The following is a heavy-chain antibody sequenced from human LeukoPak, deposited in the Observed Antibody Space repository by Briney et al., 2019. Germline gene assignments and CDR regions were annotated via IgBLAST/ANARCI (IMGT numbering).Heavy chain of an antibody. Sequence: SETLSPTCTVSGGSISSGGYYWSWIRQHPGKGLEWIGYIYYSGSTYYNPSLKSRVTISVDTSKNQFSLKLSSVTAADTAVYYCARVQLWPLDWFDPWGQGTLVTVSS. CDR1: GGSISSGGYY. J-gene: IGHJ5*02. V-gene: IGHV4-31*03. D-gene: IGHD5-18*01. CDR2: IYYSGST. CDR3: ARVQLWPLDWFDP.